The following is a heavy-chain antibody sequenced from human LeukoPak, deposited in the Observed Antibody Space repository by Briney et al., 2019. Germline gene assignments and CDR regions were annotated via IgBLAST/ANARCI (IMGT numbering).Heavy chain of an antibody. Sequence: GRSLRLSCAASGFTLSSYAMHWVRQAPGKGLEWVAVISYDGGNTYYADSVKGRFTISRDNSKNTLYLQLNSLRAEDTAVYYCARDSTCYYGSGSSGPHYFDYWGQGTLVTVSS. CDR3: ARDSTCYYGSGSSGPHYFDY. CDR2: ISYDGGNT. CDR1: GFTLSSYA. J-gene: IGHJ4*02. D-gene: IGHD3-10*01. V-gene: IGHV3-30*01.